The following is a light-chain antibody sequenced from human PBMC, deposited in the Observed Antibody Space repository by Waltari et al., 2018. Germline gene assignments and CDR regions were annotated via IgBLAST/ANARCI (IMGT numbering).Light chain of an antibody. CDR1: SNNIGFYDL. CDR2: AVI. J-gene: IGLJ1*01. V-gene: IGLV2-23*02. Sequence: QSALTQPASVSGSPGQSITISCTGSSNNIGFYDLVSWYQQHPGKAPKLIIFAVIKRPSGVSDRFSGSKSGNTAYLTISGLQTEDYSDYYCCSYSGSGSFPYVFGPGTRVAVL. CDR3: CSYSGSGSFPYV.